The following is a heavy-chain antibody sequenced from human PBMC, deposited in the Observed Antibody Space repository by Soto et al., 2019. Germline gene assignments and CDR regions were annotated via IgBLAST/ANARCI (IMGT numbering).Heavy chain of an antibody. V-gene: IGHV1-18*01. J-gene: IGHJ4*02. CDR2: ISAYNGNT. CDR3: ARVEWFGELIGPPFDY. CDR1: GYTFTSYG. D-gene: IGHD3-10*01. Sequence: QVQLVQSGAEVKKPGASVKVSCKASGYTFTSYGISWVRQAPGQGLEWRGWISAYNGNTNYAQKLQGRVTMTTDTSTSTAYMELRSLRSDDTAGYYCARVEWFGELIGPPFDYWGQGTLVTVSS.